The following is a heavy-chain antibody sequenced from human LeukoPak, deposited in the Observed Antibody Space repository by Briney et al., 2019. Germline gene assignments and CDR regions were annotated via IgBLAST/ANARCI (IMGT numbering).Heavy chain of an antibody. CDR2: IYYSGYT. CDR3: ASHFIGDGYKN. V-gene: IGHV4-59*01. CDR1: GGSISSYY. Sequence: SETLSLTCTVSGGSISSYYWSWIRQPPGKGLKWIGNIYYSGYTTYSPSLKSRVTISVDTSKNQFSLKLSSVTAADTAVYYCASHFIGDGYKNWGQGTLVTVSS. D-gene: IGHD5-24*01. J-gene: IGHJ4*02.